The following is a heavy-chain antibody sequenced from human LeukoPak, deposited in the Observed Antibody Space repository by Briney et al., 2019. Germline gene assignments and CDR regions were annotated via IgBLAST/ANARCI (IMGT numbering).Heavy chain of an antibody. D-gene: IGHD3-10*01. CDR2: SYYRGNT. V-gene: IGHV4-59*01. Sequence: SETLSLTCTVSGGAISNYYWNWVRQAPGKGLEWIGYSYYRGNTKYNPSLKSRVTILVDTSKNQFSLKLSSVTAADSAIYYCARLTRYYYGSGNYYRPNWFDPWGQGTLVIVSS. CDR3: ARLTRYYYGSGNYYRPNWFDP. J-gene: IGHJ5*02. CDR1: GGAISNYY.